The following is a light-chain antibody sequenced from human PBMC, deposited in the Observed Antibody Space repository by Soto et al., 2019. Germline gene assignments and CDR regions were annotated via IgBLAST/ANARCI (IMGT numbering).Light chain of an antibody. J-gene: IGLJ3*02. V-gene: IGLV1-44*01. Sequence: QSVLTQPPSASGTPGQRVTISCSGSSSNIGSNTVNWYQQLPGAAPQLLIYSNSKRPSGVPARFSGSKSGTSASLAIRGLPAEDGADYYCAAWYVSLNGRVFGGGTKLTVL. CDR1: SSNIGSNT. CDR3: AAWYVSLNGRV. CDR2: SNS.